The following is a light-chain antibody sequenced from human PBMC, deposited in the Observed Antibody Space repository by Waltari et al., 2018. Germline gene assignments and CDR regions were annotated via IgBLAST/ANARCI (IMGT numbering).Light chain of an antibody. V-gene: IGKV3-20*01. CDR1: HSLTKRY. CDR3: QQYGSSVLYT. CDR2: GAS. Sequence: VLTQSPGTLSLSPGERATLSCRASHSLTKRYLAWDQQKPGQGPRLLIYGASSRAAGIPDRLSGSGSGTDFTLTISRLEPEDFAVYYCQQYGSSVLYTFGQGTKLEIK. J-gene: IGKJ2*01.